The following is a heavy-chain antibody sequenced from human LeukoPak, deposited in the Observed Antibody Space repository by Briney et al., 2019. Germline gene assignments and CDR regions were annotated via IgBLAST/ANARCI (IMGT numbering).Heavy chain of an antibody. CDR3: ARHYYYDTIDI. D-gene: IGHD3-10*01. V-gene: IGHV4-39*02. CDR2: IYYSGST. CDR1: GFTFSTYG. Sequence: PGGSLRLSCAASGFTFSTYGMHWVRQAPGKGLEWIGSIYYSGSTYYNPSLKSRVTISVDTSKNHFSLKLSSVTAADTAVYYCARHYYYDTIDIWGQGTMVTVSS. J-gene: IGHJ3*02.